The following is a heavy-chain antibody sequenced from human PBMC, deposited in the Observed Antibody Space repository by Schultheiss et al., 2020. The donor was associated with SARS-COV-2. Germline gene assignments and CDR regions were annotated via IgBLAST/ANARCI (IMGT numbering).Heavy chain of an antibody. CDR3: ARWAWNGAGDY. CDR1: GYDFTTYD. D-gene: IGHD1-1*01. CDR2: ISSYNGNT. Sequence: ASVKVSCKASGYDFTTYDISWVRQAPGQGLEWMGWISSYNGNTKYAQKFQGRVTMTRDISTSTAHMELRSLRSDDTAVYYCARWAWNGAGDYWGQGTLVTVSS. V-gene: IGHV1-18*04. J-gene: IGHJ4*02.